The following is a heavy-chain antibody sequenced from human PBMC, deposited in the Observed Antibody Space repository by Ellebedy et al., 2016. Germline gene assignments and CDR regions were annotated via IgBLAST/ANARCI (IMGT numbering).Heavy chain of an antibody. V-gene: IGHV1-3*01. CDR3: ATGGNYHTGYFDL. CDR2: IGAGTGGT. J-gene: IGHJ2*01. CDR1: GYTFVGYT. D-gene: IGHD4-11*01. Sequence: ASVKVSCKTSGYTFVGYTIQWMRQAPGQSLEWMGWIGAGTGGTQYSQKFQGRVTMTEDTSTDTAYMELSSLRSEDTAVYYCATGGNYHTGYFDLWGRGTLVTVSS.